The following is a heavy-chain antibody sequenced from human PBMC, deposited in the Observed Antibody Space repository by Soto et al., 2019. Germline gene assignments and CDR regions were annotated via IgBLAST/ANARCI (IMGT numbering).Heavy chain of an antibody. CDR3: ARRFNAEGKDAFDV. Sequence: QVQLQESGPGMVKPSETLSLTCTVSGGSISSYYWSWIRQSPGKGLEWIGYLYYSGTTTYNPSLKSQVIISRDTSKNQFSLKLTSVTAADTAVYYCARRFNAEGKDAFDVWGQGIIVTVSS. CDR1: GGSISSYY. V-gene: IGHV4-59*08. CDR2: LYYSGTT. J-gene: IGHJ3*01.